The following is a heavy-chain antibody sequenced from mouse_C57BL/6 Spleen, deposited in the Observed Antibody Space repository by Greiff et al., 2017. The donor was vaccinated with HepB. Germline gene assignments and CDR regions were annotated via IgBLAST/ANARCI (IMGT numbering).Heavy chain of an antibody. Sequence: VKLQHSGAELVRPGASVKLSCKASGYTFTDYYINWVKQRPGQGLEWIARIYPGSGNTYYNEKFKGKATLTAEKSSSTADMQLSSLTSEDSAVYFCARLQNAMDYWGQGTSVTVSS. CDR3: ARLQNAMDY. J-gene: IGHJ4*01. CDR2: IYPGSGNT. CDR1: GYTFTDYY. V-gene: IGHV1-76*01.